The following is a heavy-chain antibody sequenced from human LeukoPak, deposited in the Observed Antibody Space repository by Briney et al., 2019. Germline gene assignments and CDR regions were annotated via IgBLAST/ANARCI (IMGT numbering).Heavy chain of an antibody. CDR2: IKEDGSEK. CDR1: GFIFSSSW. Sequence: GGSLRLSCAASGFIFSSSWMSWVRQAPGKGLEWVANIKEDGSEKYYVDSVKGRFTISRDNAKKSVYLQMNGLRVEDTAVYYCARSTMVRRRAFDIWGQGTMVTVSS. J-gene: IGHJ3*02. V-gene: IGHV3-7*04. CDR3: ARSTMVRRRAFDI. D-gene: IGHD3-10*01.